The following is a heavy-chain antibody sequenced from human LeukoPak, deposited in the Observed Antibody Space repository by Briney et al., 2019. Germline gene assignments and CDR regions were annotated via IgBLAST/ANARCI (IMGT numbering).Heavy chain of an antibody. V-gene: IGHV4-34*01. CDR1: GGSFSGYY. J-gene: IGHJ5*02. D-gene: IGHD1-26*01. CDR2: INHSGST. Sequence: PSETLSLTCAVYGGSFSGYYWSWIRQPPGKGLEWIGEINHSGSTNYNPSLKSRVTISVDTSKNQFSLKLSSVTAADTAVYYCARGLEKVGGGPAGYNWFDPWGQGTLVTVSS. CDR3: ARGLEKVGGGPAGYNWFDP.